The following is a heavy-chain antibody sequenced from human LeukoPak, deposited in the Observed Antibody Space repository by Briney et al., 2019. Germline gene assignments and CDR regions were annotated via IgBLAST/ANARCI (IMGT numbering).Heavy chain of an antibody. CDR1: GGPISSYY. Sequence: SETLSLTCTVSGGPISSYYWSWIRQPPGKGLEWIGYIYYSGSTNYNPSLKSRVTISVDTSKNQFSLKLSSVTAADTAVYYCARVRNTMVRGRPNWFDPWGQGTLVTVSS. J-gene: IGHJ5*02. D-gene: IGHD3-10*01. V-gene: IGHV4-59*01. CDR2: IYYSGST. CDR3: ARVRNTMVRGRPNWFDP.